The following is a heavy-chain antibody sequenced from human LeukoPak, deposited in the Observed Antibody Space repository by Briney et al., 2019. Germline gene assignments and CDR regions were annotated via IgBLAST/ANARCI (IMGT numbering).Heavy chain of an antibody. J-gene: IGHJ4*02. V-gene: IGHV4-38-2*02. D-gene: IGHD6-13*01. Sequence: PSETLSLTCSVSGYSISSGYYWGWIRQPPGKGLEWMGIIYQSGKTYCNPSLESRVTISVDTSKNQFSLKMNSMTAADTAMYYCASGLPGGQLSRYDYWGQGTLVTVSS. CDR1: GYSISSGYY. CDR2: IYQSGKT. CDR3: ASGLPGGQLSRYDY.